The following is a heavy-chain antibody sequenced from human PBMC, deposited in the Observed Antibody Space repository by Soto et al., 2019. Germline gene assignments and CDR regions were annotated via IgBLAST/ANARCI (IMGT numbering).Heavy chain of an antibody. J-gene: IGHJ3*02. CDR3: ARHVLRYFDWLLGPFDI. CDR1: GGSISSGGYS. CDR2: IYHSGST. V-gene: IGHV4-30-2*01. Sequence: PSETLSLTCAVSGGSISSGGYSWSWIRQPPGKGLEWIGYIYHSGSTYYNPSLKSRVTISVDTSKKQFSLKLSSATASDTAVYYCARHVLRYFDWLLGPFDIWGQGTMVTVSS. D-gene: IGHD3-9*01.